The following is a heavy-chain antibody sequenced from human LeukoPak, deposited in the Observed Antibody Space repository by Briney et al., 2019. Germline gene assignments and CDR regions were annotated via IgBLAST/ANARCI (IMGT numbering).Heavy chain of an antibody. CDR3: ARLHDY. CDR2: IKQDGSEK. CDR1: GLTFRTYW. V-gene: IGHV3-7*01. D-gene: IGHD4-11*01. Sequence: GGSLRLSCVAPGLTFRTYWMSWVRQAPGKGVEWVANIKQDGSEKYYVDSVKGRFTISRDNAKSSLYLQMNSLRAEDTAVYYCARLHDYWGQGTLVTVSS. J-gene: IGHJ4*02.